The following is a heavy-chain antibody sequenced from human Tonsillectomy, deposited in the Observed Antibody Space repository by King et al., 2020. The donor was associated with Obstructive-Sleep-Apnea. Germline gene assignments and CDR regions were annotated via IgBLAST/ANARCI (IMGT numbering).Heavy chain of an antibody. D-gene: IGHD6-13*01. Sequence: GQLVESGGGLVEPGGSLRLSCAASGFTFSNYSMNWVRQAPGKGLEWVSSISSSGSYIFFSDSLKGRFTISRDNAKNSLYLQMNSLRAEDTAVYYCASSSWYYWGQGTLVTVSS. CDR3: ASSSWYY. J-gene: IGHJ4*02. CDR2: ISSSGSYI. V-gene: IGHV3-21*01. CDR1: GFTFSNYS.